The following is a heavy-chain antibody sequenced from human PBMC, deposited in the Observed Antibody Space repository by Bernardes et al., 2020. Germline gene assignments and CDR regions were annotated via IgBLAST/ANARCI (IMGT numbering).Heavy chain of an antibody. CDR2: IYYSGST. D-gene: IGHD3-3*01. CDR1: GGSISSSSYY. J-gene: IGHJ6*02. CDR3: SRSAPVRFLEWLFPPGTPQVNYYYYGMDV. Sequence: SETLSLTCTVSGGSISSSSYYWGWIRQPPGKGLEWIGSIYYSGSTYYNPSLKSRVTISVDTSKNQFSLKLSSVTAADTAVYYCSRSAPVRFLEWLFPPGTPQVNYYYYGMDVWGQGTTVTVSS. V-gene: IGHV4-39*01.